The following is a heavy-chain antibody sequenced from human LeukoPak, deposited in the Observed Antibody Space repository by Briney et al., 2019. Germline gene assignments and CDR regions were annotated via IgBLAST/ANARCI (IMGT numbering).Heavy chain of an antibody. J-gene: IGHJ4*02. CDR1: GGSISSSSYY. CDR2: IYYSGST. V-gene: IGHV4-39*02. Sequence: SETLSLTCTVSGGSISSSSYYWGWIRQPPGKGLEWIGSIYYSGSTYYNPSLKSRVTISVDTSKNQFSLKLSSVTAADTAVYYCARDPIDPEYSLDYWGQGTLVTVSS. CDR3: ARDPIDPEYSLDY. D-gene: IGHD6-6*01.